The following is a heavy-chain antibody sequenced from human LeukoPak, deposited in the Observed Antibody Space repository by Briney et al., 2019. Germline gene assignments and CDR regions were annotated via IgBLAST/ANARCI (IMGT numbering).Heavy chain of an antibody. Sequence: NPSETLSPTCTVSGGSISSYYWSWIRQPPGKGLEWIGYIYYSGSTNYNPSLKSPVTISVDTSKNQFSLKLSSVTAADTAVYYCARDHYGAPDYWGQGTLVTVSS. CDR2: IYYSGST. CDR1: GGSISSYY. D-gene: IGHD3-16*01. CDR3: ARDHYGAPDY. J-gene: IGHJ4*02. V-gene: IGHV4-59*01.